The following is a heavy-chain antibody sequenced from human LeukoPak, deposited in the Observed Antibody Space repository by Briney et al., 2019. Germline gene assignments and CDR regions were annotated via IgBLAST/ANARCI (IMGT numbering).Heavy chain of an antibody. V-gene: IGHV4-34*01. CDR2: INHSGST. J-gene: IGHJ6*03. CDR1: GGSFSGYY. CDR3: ARDLQYYYYYYMDG. Sequence: PSETLSLTCAVYGGSFSGYYWSWIRQPPGKGLEWIGEINHSGSTNYNPSLKSRVTISVDTSKNQFSLKLSSVTAADTAVYYCARDLQYYYYYYMDGWGKGTTVTVSS.